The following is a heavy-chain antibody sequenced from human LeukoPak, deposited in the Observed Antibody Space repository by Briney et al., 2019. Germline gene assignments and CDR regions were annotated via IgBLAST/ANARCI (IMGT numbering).Heavy chain of an antibody. CDR2: ISYDGSSE. CDR3: VRDSSVFSYYFDY. J-gene: IGHJ4*02. V-gene: IGHV3-30-3*01. CDR1: GSTFNSYA. D-gene: IGHD6-19*01. Sequence: GGSLRLSCAASGSTFNSYAMHWVRQAPGKGLEWVALISYDGSSEYYADSVKGRFTISRDNTRNTLYLQMNSLRAEDTAVYYCVRDSSVFSYYFDYWGQGTLVSVSS.